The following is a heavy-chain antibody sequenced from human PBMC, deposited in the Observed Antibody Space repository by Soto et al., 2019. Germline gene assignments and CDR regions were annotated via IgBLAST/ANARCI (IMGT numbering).Heavy chain of an antibody. CDR1: GFTFTSSA. V-gene: IGHV1-58*01. Sequence: SVKVACKASGFTFTSSAVQWVRQARGQRLEWIGWIVVGSGNTNYAQKFQERVTITRDMSTSTAYMELSSLRSEDTAVYYCAAVSGSIRLDAFDIWGQGTMVTVS. J-gene: IGHJ3*02. CDR2: IVVGSGNT. CDR3: AAVSGSIRLDAFDI. D-gene: IGHD1-26*01.